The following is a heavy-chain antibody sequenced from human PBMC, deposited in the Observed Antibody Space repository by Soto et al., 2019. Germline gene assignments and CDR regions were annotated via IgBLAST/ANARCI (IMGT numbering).Heavy chain of an antibody. Sequence: QVQLQQWGAGLLKPSETLSLTCAVYGGSFSGYYWSWIRQPPGKGLEWIGEINHSGSTNYNPSLKSRATISVDTSKNPFSLKLSSVTAADTAVYYCARGRGSGSSAFDIWGQGTMVTVSS. CDR1: GGSFSGYY. V-gene: IGHV4-34*01. J-gene: IGHJ3*02. CDR3: ARGRGSGSSAFDI. CDR2: INHSGST. D-gene: IGHD3-10*01.